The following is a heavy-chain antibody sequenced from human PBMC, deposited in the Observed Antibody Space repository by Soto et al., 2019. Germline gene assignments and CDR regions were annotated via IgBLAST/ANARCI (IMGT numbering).Heavy chain of an antibody. CDR1: GYTFTSYA. D-gene: IGHD6-6*01. CDR3: ATASSYCYYGMDV. CDR2: INAGHGNT. Sequence: ASVKVSCKASGYTFTSYAMHWVRQAPGQRLEWMGLINAGHGNTNYSQKFQGRVTITRDTSASRAYMELSSLRSEDTAVYYCATASSYCYYGMDVWGQGTTVTVSS. V-gene: IGHV1-3*01. J-gene: IGHJ6*02.